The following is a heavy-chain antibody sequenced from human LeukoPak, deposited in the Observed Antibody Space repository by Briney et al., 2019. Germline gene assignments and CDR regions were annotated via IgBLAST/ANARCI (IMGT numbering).Heavy chain of an antibody. CDR1: GYTFTGYF. V-gene: IGHV1-2*02. J-gene: IGHJ4*02. D-gene: IGHD5-24*01. Sequence: ASVKVSCKASGYTFTGYFMHWVRQAPGQGLEWMGWITPSGGTNYPQKFQGRVAITRDTSITTAYMDLSRLTSDDTAVYYCARDRYGDGFAHFDYWGQGALVRLL. CDR2: ITPSGGT. CDR3: ARDRYGDGFAHFDY.